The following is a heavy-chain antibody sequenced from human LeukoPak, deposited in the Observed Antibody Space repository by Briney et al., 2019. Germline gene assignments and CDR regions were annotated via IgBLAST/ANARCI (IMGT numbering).Heavy chain of an antibody. Sequence: GASVKVSCKTSGYTFTDSYIHWVRQAPGQGLEWMGRINPNSGDPNYPQKFQGRATMTRDTSISTAYMEMSRLTSDDTAVYYCARSARHCNNGVCFTDYYIDLWGKGTTVIVSS. CDR1: GYTFTDSY. CDR3: ARSARHCNNGVCFTDYYIDL. V-gene: IGHV1-2*06. CDR2: INPNSGDP. D-gene: IGHD2-8*01. J-gene: IGHJ6*03.